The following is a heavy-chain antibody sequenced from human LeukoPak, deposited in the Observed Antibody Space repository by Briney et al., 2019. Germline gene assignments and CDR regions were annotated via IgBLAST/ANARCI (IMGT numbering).Heavy chain of an antibody. Sequence: ASVKVSCKASGYTFTGYYLHWVRQAPGQGPEWMGRINPNSGVANYAQKFQGRVTITADESTSTAYMELSSLRSEDTAVYYCATDFNYYDSSGYYWFDPWGQGTLVTVSS. V-gene: IGHV1-2*06. J-gene: IGHJ5*02. CDR1: GYTFTGYY. CDR2: INPNSGVA. D-gene: IGHD3-22*01. CDR3: ATDFNYYDSSGYYWFDP.